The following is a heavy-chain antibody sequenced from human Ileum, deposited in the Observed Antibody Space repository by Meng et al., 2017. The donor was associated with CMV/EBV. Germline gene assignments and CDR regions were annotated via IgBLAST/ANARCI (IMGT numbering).Heavy chain of an antibody. D-gene: IGHD3-22*01. J-gene: IGHJ5*02. Sequence: SFSGYYWSWIRQPPGQGLEWIGEINHSGSTNYNPSLKSRVTISVDTSKNQFSLKLSSVTAADTAVYYCARGPNYYDSSGYLGWFDPWGQGTLVTVSS. CDR3: ARGPNYYDSSGYLGWFDP. V-gene: IGHV4-34*01. CDR2: INHSGST. CDR1: SFSGYY.